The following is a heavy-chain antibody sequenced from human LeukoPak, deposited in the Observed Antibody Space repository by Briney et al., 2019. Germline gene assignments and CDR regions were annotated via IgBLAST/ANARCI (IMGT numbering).Heavy chain of an antibody. J-gene: IGHJ4*02. Sequence: PSETLSLTCTVSGGSISSSSYYWGWIRQPPGKGLEWIGSIYYSGSTSYNPSLTSRLTMSVDTSKNQFSLQLNSVTAADTAVYYCASERRSDFGDYDYFDYWGQGTLVTVSS. V-gene: IGHV4-39*07. CDR3: ASERRSDFGDYDYFDY. CDR2: IYYSGST. D-gene: IGHD4-17*01. CDR1: GGSISSSSYY.